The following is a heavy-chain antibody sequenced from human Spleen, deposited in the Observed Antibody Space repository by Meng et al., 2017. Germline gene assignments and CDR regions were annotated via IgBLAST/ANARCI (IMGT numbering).Heavy chain of an antibody. CDR3: ARDEDISAAGKLFGDY. D-gene: IGHD6-13*01. CDR1: GHTFATYG. Sequence: ASVKVSCKASGHTFATYGISWVRQAPGQGLEWMAWISAYNGNTRYSQTFRGRVTLTTDTSTNTAYMELGSLRSDDTAVYFCARDEDISAAGKLFGDYWGQGTLVTVSS. CDR2: ISAYNGNT. J-gene: IGHJ4*02. V-gene: IGHV1-18*01.